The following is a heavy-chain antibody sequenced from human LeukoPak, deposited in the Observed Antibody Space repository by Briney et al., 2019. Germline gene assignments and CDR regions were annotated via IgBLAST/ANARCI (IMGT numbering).Heavy chain of an antibody. CDR3: ASSDPRYCSSTSCYGWFDP. CDR2: IIPIFGTA. CDR1: GGTFSSYA. V-gene: IGHV1-69*06. J-gene: IGHJ5*02. D-gene: IGHD2-2*01. Sequence: SVKVSCKASGGTFSSYAISWVRQAPGQGLEWMGGIIPIFGTANYAQRFQGRVTITADKSTSTAYMELSSLRSEDTAVYYCASSDPRYCSSTSCYGWFDPWGQGTLVTVSS.